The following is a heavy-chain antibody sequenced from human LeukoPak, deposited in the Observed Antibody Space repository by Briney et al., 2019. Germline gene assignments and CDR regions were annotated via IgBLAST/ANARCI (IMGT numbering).Heavy chain of an antibody. J-gene: IGHJ5*02. V-gene: IGHV3-21*01. CDR1: GFTFSSYS. D-gene: IGHD2-2*01. CDR2: ISSSSSYI. Sequence: GRSLRLSCAASGFTFSSYSMNWVRQAPGKGLEWVSSISSSSSYIYYADSVKSRFTISRDNAKNSLYLQMNSLRAEDTAVYYCAREFGQLPYHWGQGTLVTVSS. CDR3: AREFGQLPYH.